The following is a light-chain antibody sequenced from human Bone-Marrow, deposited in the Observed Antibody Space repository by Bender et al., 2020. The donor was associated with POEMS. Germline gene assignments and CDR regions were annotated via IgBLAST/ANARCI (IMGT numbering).Light chain of an antibody. CDR2: EVT. CDR3: SSYESSHNFV. J-gene: IGLJ1*01. CDR1: SSDVGGYNS. Sequence: QSVVTQPASVSGSPGQSITISCTGTSSDVGGYNSVSWYQQHPGKAPKLMIYEVTARPPGVPDRFSGSKSGTTASLTLSGLQSDDEATYYCSSYESSHNFVFGTGTTVTVL. V-gene: IGLV2-8*01.